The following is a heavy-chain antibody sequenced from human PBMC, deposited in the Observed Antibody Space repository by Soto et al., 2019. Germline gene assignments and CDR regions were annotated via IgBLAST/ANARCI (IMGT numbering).Heavy chain of an antibody. CDR2: INQNCCGS. V-gene: IGHV1-2*02. CDR1: GYTFTGYY. D-gene: IGHD3-16*01. CDR3: ARALAWGPEYDFDY. Sequence: GASVNVSCKACGYTFTGYYMHWVRQAPGQGLEGMGWINQNCCGSNYAQKFQGRVTMTRDTSISTAYMEMSRLRSDDTAVYYCARALAWGPEYDFDYWGQGTLVTVSS. J-gene: IGHJ4*02.